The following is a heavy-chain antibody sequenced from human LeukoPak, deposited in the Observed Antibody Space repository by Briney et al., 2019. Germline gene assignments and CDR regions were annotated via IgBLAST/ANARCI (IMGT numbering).Heavy chain of an antibody. V-gene: IGHV4-59*01. CDR1: AGSISSYY. D-gene: IGHD6-13*01. Sequence: SETLSLTCTVPAGSISSYYWSWIRQPPGKGLEWIGYVYYSGSTNYNPPLKSRVTISVDTSKSQFSLKLSSVTAADTAVYYCARVIAPAAWFDPWGQGALVTVSS. CDR2: VYYSGST. J-gene: IGHJ5*02. CDR3: ARVIAPAAWFDP.